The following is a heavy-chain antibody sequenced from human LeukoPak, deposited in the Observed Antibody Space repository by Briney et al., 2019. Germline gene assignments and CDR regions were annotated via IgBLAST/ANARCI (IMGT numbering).Heavy chain of an antibody. D-gene: IGHD1-7*01. CDR3: AREGSNWNYLLFDY. CDR2: ISSSSSYI. V-gene: IGHV3-21*01. CDR1: GFTFSSYS. J-gene: IGHJ4*02. Sequence: KAGGSLRLSCAASGFTFSSYSMNWVRQAPGKGLEWVSSISSSSSYIYYADSVKGRFTISRDNAKNSLYLQMNSLRAEDTAVYYCAREGSNWNYLLFDYWGQGTLVTVSS.